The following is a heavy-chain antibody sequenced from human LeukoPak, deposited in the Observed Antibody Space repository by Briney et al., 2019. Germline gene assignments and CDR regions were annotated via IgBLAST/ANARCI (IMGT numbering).Heavy chain of an antibody. CDR1: GFTFSDYY. J-gene: IGHJ3*02. Sequence: PGGSLRLSCAASGFTFSDYYMSWIRQAPGKGLEWVSYISSSGSTIYYADSVKGRFTISRDNAKNSLYLQMNSLRAEDTAVYYCARDSSSGWYLILGAFDIWGQGTMVTVSS. CDR2: ISSSGSTI. CDR3: ARDSSSGWYLILGAFDI. V-gene: IGHV3-11*04. D-gene: IGHD6-19*01.